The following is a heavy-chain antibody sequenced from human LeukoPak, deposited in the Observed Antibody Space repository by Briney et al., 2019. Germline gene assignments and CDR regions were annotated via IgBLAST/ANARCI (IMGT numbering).Heavy chain of an antibody. CDR1: GGSISSYY. Sequence: SETLSLTCTVSGGSISSYYWSWIRQPPGKGLEWIGYIYYSGSTNYNPSLKSRVTISVDTPKNQFSLKLSSVTAADTAVYYCAREGGYDFWSGYYGNWGQGTLVTVSS. V-gene: IGHV4-59*12. CDR2: IYYSGST. J-gene: IGHJ4*02. CDR3: AREGGYDFWSGYYGN. D-gene: IGHD3-3*01.